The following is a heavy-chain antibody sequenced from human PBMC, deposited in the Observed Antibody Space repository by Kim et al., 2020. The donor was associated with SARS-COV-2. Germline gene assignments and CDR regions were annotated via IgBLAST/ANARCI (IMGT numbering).Heavy chain of an antibody. CDR3: ARDGILSYTSSWDY. J-gene: IGHJ4*02. V-gene: IGHV3-7*03. CDR1: GFTFRSYW. D-gene: IGHD6-13*01. CDR2: IKEVGSVK. Sequence: GGSLRLSCGVYGFTFRSYWMSWVRQAPGKGLVWVANIKEVGSVKQYVDSVKGRFTIARDNARNSLYLQMNSLRAGDTAVYYCARDGILSYTSSWDYWGPGSRVTVSS.